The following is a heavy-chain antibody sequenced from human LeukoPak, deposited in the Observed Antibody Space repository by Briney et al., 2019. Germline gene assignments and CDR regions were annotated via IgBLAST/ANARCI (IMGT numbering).Heavy chain of an antibody. CDR2: IKQDGSEI. V-gene: IGHV3-7*04. D-gene: IGHD6-13*01. CDR1: GFTFSSYW. J-gene: IGHJ4*02. CDR3: ARGAAAGTSVGGNFDY. Sequence: PGGSLRLSCAASGFTFSSYWMTWVRQAPGKGLEWVANIKQDGSEIHYVDSVKGRFTISRDNAKNSLYLQVNSLRAEDMAVYYCARGAAAGTSVGGNFDYWGQGTLVTVSS.